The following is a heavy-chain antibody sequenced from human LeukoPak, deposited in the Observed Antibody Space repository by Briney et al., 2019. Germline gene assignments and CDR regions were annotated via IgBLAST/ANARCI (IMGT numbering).Heavy chain of an antibody. D-gene: IGHD3-16*01. CDR1: GFTSSSYW. Sequence: GGSLRLSCAASGFTSSSYWMNWVRQAPGKGLVWVSRIASDGSSTTYADSVKGRFSISRDNAKNSLYLQMSNLRAEDTAVYFCARGGGLDVWGQGATVTVSS. CDR2: IASDGSST. CDR3: ARGGGLDV. V-gene: IGHV3-74*01. J-gene: IGHJ6*02.